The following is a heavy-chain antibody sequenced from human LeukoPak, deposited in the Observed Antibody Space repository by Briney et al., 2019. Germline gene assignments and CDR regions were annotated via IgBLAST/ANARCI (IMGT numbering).Heavy chain of an antibody. J-gene: IGHJ5*02. CDR2: IYYSGST. CDR1: GGSISSGDYY. Sequence: PSQTLSLTCTASGGSISSGDYYWRWIRQPPGKGLEWIGYIYYSGSTYYNPSLKSRVTISVDTSKNQFSLKLSSVTAADTAVYYCARGLRDSSGWYNWFDPWGQGTLVTVSS. V-gene: IGHV4-30-4*08. D-gene: IGHD6-19*01. CDR3: ARGLRDSSGWYNWFDP.